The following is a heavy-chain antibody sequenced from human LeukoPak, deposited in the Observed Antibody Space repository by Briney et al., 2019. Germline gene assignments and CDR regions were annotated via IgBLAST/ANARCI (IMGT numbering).Heavy chain of an antibody. Sequence: SETLSLTCAGYGGSFSGYYWSWLRQPPGKGLEWIGEINHRGSTNYNPSLKSRVTISVDTSQNQFSLKLSSVTAADTAVYYCARDLGRRGIFLGSRRNWFDPWGQGTLVTVSS. D-gene: IGHD3-3*01. J-gene: IGHJ5*02. CDR1: GGSFSGYY. CDR3: ARDLGRRGIFLGSRRNWFDP. V-gene: IGHV4-34*01. CDR2: INHRGST.